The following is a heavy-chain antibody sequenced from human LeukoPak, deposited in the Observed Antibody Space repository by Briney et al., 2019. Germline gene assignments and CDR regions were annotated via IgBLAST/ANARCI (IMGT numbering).Heavy chain of an antibody. CDR2: ISGSGGST. Sequence: GGSLRLSCAASGFTFSSYAMSWVRQAPGKGLEWVSAISGSGGSTYYADSGEGPFTTSRDNSKNTPYLQMNSLRAQDTAVYYCAKAVATQLGYWGQGTLVTVSS. J-gene: IGHJ4*02. CDR1: GFTFSSYA. D-gene: IGHD5-12*01. CDR3: AKAVATQLGY. V-gene: IGHV3-23*01.